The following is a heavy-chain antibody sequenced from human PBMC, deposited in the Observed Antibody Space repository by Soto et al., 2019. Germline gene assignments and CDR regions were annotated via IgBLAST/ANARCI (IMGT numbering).Heavy chain of an antibody. CDR1: GFTFSSYG. CDR2: IWYDGSNK. Sequence: GGSLRLSCAASGFTFSSYGMHWVRQAPGKGLEWVAVIWYDGSNKYYADSVKGRFTISRDNSKNTLYLQMNSLRAEDTAVYYCARWSSDVLRFLEWLFFDYWGQGTLVTVSS. D-gene: IGHD3-3*01. J-gene: IGHJ4*02. CDR3: ARWSSDVLRFLEWLFFDY. V-gene: IGHV3-33*01.